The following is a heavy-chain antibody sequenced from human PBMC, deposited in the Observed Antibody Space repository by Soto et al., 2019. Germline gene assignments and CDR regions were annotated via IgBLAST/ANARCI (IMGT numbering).Heavy chain of an antibody. D-gene: IGHD3-9*01. V-gene: IGHV3-64D*06. CDR1: GFTFSSSA. Sequence: WEPLRLSCSTSGFTFSSSAMHWARQAPGKGLEYGSAIRSNGGSTYYADSVKDRFTIFSDNSKNRLYLQMSSLRAGDTAVYYCVRTAYDILTGPYYFDYWGQGTQVTVSS. CDR3: VRTAYDILTGPYYFDY. J-gene: IGHJ4*02. CDR2: IRSNGGST.